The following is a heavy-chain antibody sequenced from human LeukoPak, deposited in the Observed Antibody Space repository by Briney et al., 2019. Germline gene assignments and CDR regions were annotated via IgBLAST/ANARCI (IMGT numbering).Heavy chain of an antibody. Sequence: GGSLRLSCVASGFTFSNYWMTWFRQTPGKGLEWVGNINQDGSEKYYLDSVRGRFTISRDNAKNSLYLQMNSMRVEDTAIYYCARDYVWGSSESDYWGQGTLVTVSS. D-gene: IGHD7-27*01. V-gene: IGHV3-7*01. J-gene: IGHJ4*02. CDR1: GFTFSNYW. CDR3: ARDYVWGSSESDY. CDR2: INQDGSEK.